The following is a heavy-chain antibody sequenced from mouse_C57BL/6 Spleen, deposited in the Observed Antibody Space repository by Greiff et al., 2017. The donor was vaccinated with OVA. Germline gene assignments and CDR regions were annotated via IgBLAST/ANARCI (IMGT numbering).Heavy chain of an antibody. CDR2: ISSGSSTI. J-gene: IGHJ4*01. Sequence: EVKLMESGGGLVKPGGSLKLSCAASGFTFSDYGMHWVRQAPEKGLEWVAYISSGSSTIYYADTVKGRFTISRDNAKNTLFLQMTSLRSEDTAMYYCASRSSPYYYAMDYWGQGTSVTVSS. CDR3: ASRSSPYYYAMDY. V-gene: IGHV5-17*01. D-gene: IGHD1-1*01. CDR1: GFTFSDYG.